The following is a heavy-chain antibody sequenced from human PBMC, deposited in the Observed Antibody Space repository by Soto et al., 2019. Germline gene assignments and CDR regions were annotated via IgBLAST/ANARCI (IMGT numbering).Heavy chain of an antibody. CDR3: ARATYSSSYYFDS. Sequence: GGPLRLSFAASGFTFSSFEMNGFRQAPGKGLEWVSKIGSSGSTIWYADSVKGRFTISRDNAKNSLYLQMNSLRGEDTAVYYCARATYSSSYYFDSWGQGTLVTV. CDR2: IGSSGSTI. CDR1: GFTFSSFE. D-gene: IGHD6-6*01. J-gene: IGHJ4*02. V-gene: IGHV3-48*03.